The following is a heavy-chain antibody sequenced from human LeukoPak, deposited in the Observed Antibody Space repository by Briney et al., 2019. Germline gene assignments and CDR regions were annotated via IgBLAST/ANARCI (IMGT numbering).Heavy chain of an antibody. D-gene: IGHD6-13*01. CDR2: IYYSGST. V-gene: IGHV4-59*08. Sequence: SETLSLTCTVSGGSISSYYWSWIRQPPGKGLEWIGYIYYSGSTNYNPSLKSRVTISVDTSKNQFSLKLSSVTAADTAVYYCARARTYSSSWHFDYWGQGTLVTVSS. J-gene: IGHJ4*02. CDR3: ARARTYSSSWHFDY. CDR1: GGSISSYY.